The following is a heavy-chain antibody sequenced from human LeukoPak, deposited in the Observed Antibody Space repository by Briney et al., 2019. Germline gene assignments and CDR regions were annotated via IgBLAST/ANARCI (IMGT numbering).Heavy chain of an antibody. CDR1: GGTFSSYA. CDR2: IIPILCIP. D-gene: IGHD3-10*01. V-gene: IGHV1-69*04. Sequence: SVQVSCKASGGTFSSYAISWVRQAPGQGLEWMGRIIPILCIPNYAQKFQGRVTITADKSTSTAYMELSSLRSEDTAVYYCARVERLWDGSGSYPKNNWFDPWGQGTLVTVSS. J-gene: IGHJ5*02. CDR3: ARVERLWDGSGSYPKNNWFDP.